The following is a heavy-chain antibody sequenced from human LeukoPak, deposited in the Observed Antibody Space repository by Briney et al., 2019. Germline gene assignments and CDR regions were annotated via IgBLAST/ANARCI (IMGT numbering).Heavy chain of an antibody. CDR2: ISAYNGNT. V-gene: IGHV1-18*01. D-gene: IGHD3-10*01. CDR3: ARELAITMVRGLGY. CDR1: GGTFSSYA. Sequence: GSSVKVSYKASGGTFSSYAISWVRQAPGQGLEWMGWISAYNGNTNYAQKLQGRVTMTTDTSTSTAYMELRSLRSDDTAVYYCARELAITMVRGLGYWGQGTLVTVSS. J-gene: IGHJ4*02.